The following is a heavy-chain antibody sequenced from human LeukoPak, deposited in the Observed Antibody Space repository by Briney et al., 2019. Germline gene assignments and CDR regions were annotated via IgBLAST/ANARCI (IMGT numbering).Heavy chain of an antibody. V-gene: IGHV3-30*18. Sequence: GGSLRLSCAASGFTFSSYGMHWVRQAPGKGLVWVAVISYDGSNKYYADSVKGRFTISRDNSKNTLYLQMNSLRAEDTAVYYCAKDWAPDGIAAAGTSWFDPWGQGTLVTVSS. CDR3: AKDWAPDGIAAAGTSWFDP. J-gene: IGHJ5*02. CDR1: GFTFSSYG. CDR2: ISYDGSNK. D-gene: IGHD6-13*01.